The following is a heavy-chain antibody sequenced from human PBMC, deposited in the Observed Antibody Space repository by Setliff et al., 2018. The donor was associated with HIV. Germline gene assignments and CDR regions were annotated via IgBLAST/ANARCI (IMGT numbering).Heavy chain of an antibody. CDR1: GGSISSSSYY. D-gene: IGHD6-6*01. CDR3: ARAHVGIAARWSGWFDP. J-gene: IGHJ5*02. Sequence: PSETLSLTCTVSGGSISSSSYYWGWIRQSPGKGLEWIGSGFHSGTTYYNPSLKSRVTISVDTSKNQLSLKVNSVTAADTAVYYCARAHVGIAARWSGWFDPWGQGTLVTVSS. CDR2: GFHSGTT. V-gene: IGHV4-39*07.